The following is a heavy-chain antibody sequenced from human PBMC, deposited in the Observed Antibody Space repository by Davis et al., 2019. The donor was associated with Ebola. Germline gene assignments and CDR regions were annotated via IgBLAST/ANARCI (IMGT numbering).Heavy chain of an antibody. CDR3: AKDPVSYYSRTLYFQH. Sequence: ASVKVSCKASGYTFTSYDINWVRQATGQGLEWMGWMNPNSGNTGYAQKFQGRVTMTRNTSISTAYMELSSLRSEDTAVYYCAKDPVSYYSRTLYFQHWGQGTLVTVSS. V-gene: IGHV1-8*01. CDR1: GYTFTSYD. J-gene: IGHJ1*01. D-gene: IGHD3-10*01. CDR2: MNPNSGNT.